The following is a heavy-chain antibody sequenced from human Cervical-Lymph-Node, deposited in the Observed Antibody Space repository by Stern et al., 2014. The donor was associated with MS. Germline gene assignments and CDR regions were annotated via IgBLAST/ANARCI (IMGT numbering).Heavy chain of an antibody. CDR1: GFTFSSCA. D-gene: IGHD6-13*01. CDR3: ARSRPGSSWLTDY. CDR2: MWFDGSNE. V-gene: IGHV3-33*01. J-gene: IGHJ4*02. Sequence: QVQLVESGGGVVQPGRSLRLSCAASGFTFSSCAMHWVRQAPGKGLEWVAVMWFDGSNEYYGDSVKGRFTISRDNSKNTLYLQMNSLRAEDTAVYYCARSRPGSSWLTDYWGQGTLVTVSS.